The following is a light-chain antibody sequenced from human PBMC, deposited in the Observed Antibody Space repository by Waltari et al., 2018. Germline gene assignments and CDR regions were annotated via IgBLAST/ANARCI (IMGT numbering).Light chain of an antibody. CDR1: QRVSSSY. J-gene: IGKJ2*01. Sequence: VFTLSPRTPSLSPGERATLSCRASQRVSSSYLAWYQQKPGQPPRLLIYAASSRDTGIPDRFSGSGSGTDFTLTIGRLEPEDVAVYYCQQYGSSVYTFGQGTKLEIK. V-gene: IGKV3-20*01. CDR3: QQYGSSVYT. CDR2: AAS.